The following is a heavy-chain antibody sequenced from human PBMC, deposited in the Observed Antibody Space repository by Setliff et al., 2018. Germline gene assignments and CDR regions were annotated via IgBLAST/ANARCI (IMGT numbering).Heavy chain of an antibody. CDR1: GFTFDDYG. V-gene: IGHV3-20*04. CDR2: INWNGGST. D-gene: IGHD3-3*01. J-gene: IGHJ6*03. CDR3: ARGIRYYDFWSGYLGPYYYYYYMDV. Sequence: GGSLRLSCAASGFTFDDYGMSWVRQAPGKGLEWVSGINWNGGSTGYADSAKGRFTISRDNAKNSLYLQMNSLRAEDTALYYCARGIRYYDFWSGYLGPYYYYYYMDVWGKGTTVTVSS.